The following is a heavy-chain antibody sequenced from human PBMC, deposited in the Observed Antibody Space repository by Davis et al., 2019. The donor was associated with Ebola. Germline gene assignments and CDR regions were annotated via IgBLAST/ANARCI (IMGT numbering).Heavy chain of an antibody. J-gene: IGHJ6*04. D-gene: IGHD3-10*01. Sequence: GESLKISCTGSGYSFTSYWIGWVRQMPGKGLEWMGIIYPGDSDTRYSPSFQGQATISADKSITTAYLQCSSLKASDTAMYYCARGRGSGSYYPYGMDVWGKGTTVTVSS. CDR3: ARGRGSGSYYPYGMDV. V-gene: IGHV5-51*01. CDR1: GYSFTSYW. CDR2: IYPGDSDT.